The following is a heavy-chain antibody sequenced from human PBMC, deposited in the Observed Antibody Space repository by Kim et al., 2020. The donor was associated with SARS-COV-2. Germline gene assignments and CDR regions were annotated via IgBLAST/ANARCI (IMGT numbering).Heavy chain of an antibody. V-gene: IGHV4-34*01. CDR3: ARPGVEYYDFWSGTAFDI. J-gene: IGHJ3*02. Sequence: KSRVTISVDTSKNQFSLKLSSVTAADTAVYYCARPGVEYYDFWSGTAFDIWGQGTMVTVSS. D-gene: IGHD3-3*01.